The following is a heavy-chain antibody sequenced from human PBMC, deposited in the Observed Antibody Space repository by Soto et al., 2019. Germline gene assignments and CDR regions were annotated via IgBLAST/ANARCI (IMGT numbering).Heavy chain of an antibody. CDR3: ARDGGYCSGGSCYLYYYYYYMDV. D-gene: IGHD2-15*01. Sequence: GGSLRLSCAASGFTFSSYGMHWVRQAPGKGLEWVAVIWYDGSNKYYEDSVKGRFTISRENSKNTLYLQMNSLRAEDTAVYYCARDGGYCSGGSCYLYYYYYYMDVWGKGTTVTVSS. J-gene: IGHJ6*03. V-gene: IGHV3-33*01. CDR2: IWYDGSNK. CDR1: GFTFSSYG.